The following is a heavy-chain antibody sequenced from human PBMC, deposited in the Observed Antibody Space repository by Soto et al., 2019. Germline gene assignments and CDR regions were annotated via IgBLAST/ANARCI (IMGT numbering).Heavy chain of an antibody. J-gene: IGHJ3*02. Sequence: ASVKVSCKASGYTSTSYAMHWVRQAPGQRLEWMGWINAGNGNTKYSQKFQGRVTITRDTSASTAYMELSSLRSEDTAVYYCARGSFGGVIVQGQAFDIWGQGTMVTVSS. V-gene: IGHV1-3*01. D-gene: IGHD3-16*02. CDR2: INAGNGNT. CDR3: ARGSFGGVIVQGQAFDI. CDR1: GYTSTSYA.